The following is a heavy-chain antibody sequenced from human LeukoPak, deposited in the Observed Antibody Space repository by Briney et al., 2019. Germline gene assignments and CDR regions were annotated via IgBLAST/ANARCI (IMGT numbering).Heavy chain of an antibody. J-gene: IGHJ3*02. Sequence: PGGSVKLLCAASGFTFSCSAMQWVRQASGKGRVWVGRIRSKANSYATAYAASVKGRFTISRDDSKNTAYLQMNSLKTEDTAVYYCTRYAEIYCSGGSCYPRAFDIWGQGTMVTVSS. CDR3: TRYAEIYCSGGSCYPRAFDI. CDR1: GFTFSCSA. V-gene: IGHV3-73*01. D-gene: IGHD2-15*01. CDR2: IRSKANSYAT.